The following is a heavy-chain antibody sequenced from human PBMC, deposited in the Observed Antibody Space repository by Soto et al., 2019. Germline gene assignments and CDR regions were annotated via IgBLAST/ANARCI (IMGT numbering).Heavy chain of an antibody. Sequence: SETLSLTCTVSGGSMNIYYWTWIRQPPGKGLEWIGYVRDTGSTNYNPYLKSRVTISIDTSRNQFSLSLSSVTAADTAVYFCARLQTAYYYDSSGPRAAFDIWGQGTMVTVSS. V-gene: IGHV4-59*01. CDR2: VRDTGST. CDR3: ARLQTAYYYDSSGPRAAFDI. D-gene: IGHD3-22*01. J-gene: IGHJ3*02. CDR1: GGSMNIYY.